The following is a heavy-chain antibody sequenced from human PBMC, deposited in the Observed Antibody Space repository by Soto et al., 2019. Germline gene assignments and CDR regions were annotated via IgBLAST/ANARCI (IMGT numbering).Heavy chain of an antibody. V-gene: IGHV4-61*01. J-gene: IGHJ5*02. CDR2: LYYSGTT. CDR1: GGSTNSGYYY. CDR3: AREDRAHYLPFDP. Sequence: QVQLQESGPGLVRPSETLSLTCTVSGGSTNSGYYYWSWLRQTPGKGLEWVGDLYYSGTTNYNLSLKSRASISIETSKNKFSLQLNDVTDADTAVYYCAREDRAHYLPFDPWGQGILVTVSS. D-gene: IGHD1-26*01.